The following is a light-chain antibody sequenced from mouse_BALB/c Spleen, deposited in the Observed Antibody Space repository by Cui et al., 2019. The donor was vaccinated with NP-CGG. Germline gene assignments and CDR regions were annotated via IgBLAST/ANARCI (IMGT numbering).Light chain of an antibody. CDR2: GTN. CDR1: TGAVTTSNY. V-gene: IGLV1*01. J-gene: IGLJ1*01. CDR3: VLWYSNHWV. Sequence: QAVDTQESALTTTPAETLTLTCRSSTGAVTTSNYANWVQEKPDHLFTGLIGGTNNRVPGVPARFSGSLIGDKAALTITGAQTEDEAIYFCVLWYSNHWVFGGGTKLTVL.